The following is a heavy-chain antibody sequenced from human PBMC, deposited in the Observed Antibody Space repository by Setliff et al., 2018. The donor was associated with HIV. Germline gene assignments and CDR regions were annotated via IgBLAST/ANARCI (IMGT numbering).Heavy chain of an antibody. CDR1: GPSINIHY. CDR2: IYSTGST. CDR3: AKGAGFYGDYTFDH. D-gene: IGHD4-17*01. Sequence: SETLSLTCTVSGPSINIHYWSWIRHSPGKAFEWIGYIYSTGSTNYNPSLQSRVTISMVASRNQFSLKVTSVTAVDTAVYYCAKGAGFYGDYTFDHWGQGRQVTVSS. V-gene: IGHV4-59*11. J-gene: IGHJ4*02.